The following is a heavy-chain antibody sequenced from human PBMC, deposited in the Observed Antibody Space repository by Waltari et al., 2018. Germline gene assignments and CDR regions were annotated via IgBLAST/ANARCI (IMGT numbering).Heavy chain of an antibody. V-gene: IGHV4-31*01. CDR1: GGSISSGGYY. D-gene: IGHD2-15*01. CDR2: IYYSGST. CDR3: ARVVPTERYFDL. J-gene: IGHJ2*01. Sequence: HVQLQESGPGLVTPSQTLSLTCTVSGGSISSGGYYCSWTRQHPGKGLEWIGYIYYSGSTYYNPSLKSLVTISVDTSKNQFSLKLSSVTAADTAVYYCARVVPTERYFDLWGRGTLVTVSS.